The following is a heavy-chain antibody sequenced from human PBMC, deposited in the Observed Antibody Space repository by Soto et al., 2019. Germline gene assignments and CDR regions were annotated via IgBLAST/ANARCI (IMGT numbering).Heavy chain of an antibody. CDR2: ISAYNGNT. CDR1: GYTFTSYG. J-gene: IGHJ4*02. CDR3: ATLYYYGSGSYQPPDY. Sequence: ASVKVSCKASGYTFTSYGMSWVRQAPGQGLEWMGWISAYNGNTNYAQKLQGRVTMTTDTSTSTAYMELRSLRSDDTAVYYCATLYYYGSGSYQPPDYWGQGTLVTVSS. V-gene: IGHV1-18*01. D-gene: IGHD3-10*01.